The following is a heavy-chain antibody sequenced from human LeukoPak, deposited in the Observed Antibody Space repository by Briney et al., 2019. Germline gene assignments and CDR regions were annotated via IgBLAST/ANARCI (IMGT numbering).Heavy chain of an antibody. D-gene: IGHD3-3*02. CDR2: IYSGGST. CDR3: ARDGPRAFSKFDY. CDR1: GFTVSSNY. J-gene: IGHJ4*02. V-gene: IGHV3-66*01. Sequence: RGSLRLSCAASGFTVSSNYMSWVRQAPGKGLEWVSVIYSGGSTYYADSVKGRFTISRDNSKNTLYLQMNSLRAEDTAVYYCARDGPRAFSKFDYWGQGTLVTVSS.